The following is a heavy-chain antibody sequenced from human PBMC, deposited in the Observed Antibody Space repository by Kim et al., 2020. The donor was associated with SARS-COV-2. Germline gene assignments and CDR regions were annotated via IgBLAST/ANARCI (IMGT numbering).Heavy chain of an antibody. V-gene: IGHV3-15*01. Sequence: GGSLRLSCAASGFTFSNAWMSWVRQAPGKGLEWVGRIKSKTDGGTTDYAAPVKGRFTISRDDSKNTLYLQMNSLKTEDTAVYYCTTDLNGVTIFGVVIFNYDYYGMDVWGQGTTVTVSS. J-gene: IGHJ6*02. CDR2: IKSKTDGGTT. CDR1: GFTFSNAW. D-gene: IGHD3-3*01. CDR3: TTDLNGVTIFGVVIFNYDYYGMDV.